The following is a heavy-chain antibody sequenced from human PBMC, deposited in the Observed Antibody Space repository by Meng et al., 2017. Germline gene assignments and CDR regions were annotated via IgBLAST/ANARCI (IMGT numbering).Heavy chain of an antibody. J-gene: IGHJ4*02. Sequence: ASVKVSCKASGYTFTSYDINWVRQATGQGLEWMGWINPNSGGTNYAQKFQGRVTMTRDTSISTAYMELSRLRSDDTAVYYCARDKFGELFDYWGQGTLVTVSS. CDR1: GYTFTSYD. CDR3: ARDKFGELFDY. D-gene: IGHD3-10*01. V-gene: IGHV1-2*02. CDR2: INPNSGGT.